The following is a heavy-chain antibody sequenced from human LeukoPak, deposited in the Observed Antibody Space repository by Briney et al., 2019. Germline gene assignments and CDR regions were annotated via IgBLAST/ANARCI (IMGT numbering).Heavy chain of an antibody. J-gene: IGHJ5*02. V-gene: IGHV3-48*04. CDR2: ISSSSSTI. Sequence: GGSLRLSCAASGFTFSSYSMNWVRQAPGKGLEWVSYISSSSSTIYYADSVKGRFTISRDNAKNSLYPQMNSLRAEDTAVYYCARDFSWLGGWFDPWGQGTLVTVSS. CDR1: GFTFSSYS. CDR3: ARDFSWLGGWFDP. D-gene: IGHD3-9*01.